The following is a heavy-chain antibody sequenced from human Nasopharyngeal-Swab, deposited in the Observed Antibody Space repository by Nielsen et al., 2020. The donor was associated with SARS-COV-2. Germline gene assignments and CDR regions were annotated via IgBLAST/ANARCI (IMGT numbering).Heavy chain of an antibody. CDR3: ARAPRWLLPAHNWFDP. CDR1: GFTFSSYS. D-gene: IGHD3-22*01. V-gene: IGHV3-21*01. CDR2: ISSSSSYI. Sequence: GESLKISCAASGFTFSSYSMNWVRRAPGKGLEWVSSISSSSSYIYYADSVKGRFTISRDNAKNSLYLQMNSLRAEDTAVYYCARAPRWLLPAHNWFDPWGQGTLVTVSS. J-gene: IGHJ5*02.